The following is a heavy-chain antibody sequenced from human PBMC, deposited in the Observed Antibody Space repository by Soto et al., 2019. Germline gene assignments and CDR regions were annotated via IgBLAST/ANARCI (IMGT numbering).Heavy chain of an antibody. J-gene: IGHJ6*02. Sequence: GGSLRLSCAASGFTFSSYGMHWVRQAPGKGLEWVAVISYDGSNKYYADSVKGRFTISRDNSKNTLYLQMNSLRAEDTAVYYCAKDLLRPGRAYGMVVWGQGTTVTVSS. V-gene: IGHV3-30*18. CDR2: ISYDGSNK. CDR3: AKDLLRPGRAYGMVV. CDR1: GFTFSSYG.